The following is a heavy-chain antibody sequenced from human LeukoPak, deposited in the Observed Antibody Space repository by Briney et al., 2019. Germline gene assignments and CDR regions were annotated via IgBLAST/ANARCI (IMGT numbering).Heavy chain of an antibody. CDR1: GFTFDDYA. V-gene: IGHV3-9*01. J-gene: IGHJ4*02. D-gene: IGHD3-22*01. CDR2: ISWNSGSI. Sequence: GRSLRLSCAASGFTFDDYAMHWVRQAPGKGLEWISGISWNSGSIGYADSVKGRFTISRDNAKNSLYLQMNSLRAEDTALYYCAKDRYSSGYYYLDYWGQGTLVTVSS. CDR3: AKDRYSSGYYYLDY.